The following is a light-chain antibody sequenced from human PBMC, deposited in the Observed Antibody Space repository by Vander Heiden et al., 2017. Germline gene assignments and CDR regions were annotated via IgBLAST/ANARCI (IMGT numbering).Light chain of an antibody. J-gene: IGKJ4*01. CDR3: QQYYSYPLT. V-gene: IGKV1-8*01. Sequence: IRLTQSPSSLSASTGDRVTITCRASQGISSYLAWYQQKPGKAPKLLIYAASTLQSGVPSRFSGSGSGTDFTLTISCLQSEDFATYYCQQYYSYPLTFGGGTKVEIK. CDR2: AAS. CDR1: QGISSY.